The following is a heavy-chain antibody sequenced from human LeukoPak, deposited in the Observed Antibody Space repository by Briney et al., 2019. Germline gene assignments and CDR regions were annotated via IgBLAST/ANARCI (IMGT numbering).Heavy chain of an antibody. V-gene: IGHV1-18*01. J-gene: IGHJ3*02. CDR1: GYTFTRYG. CDR3: ARDRTSGSSQGHDDVFDI. Sequence: GASVKVSCKASGYTFTRYGISWVRQAPGQGLEWRGGISAYNGNTNYAQKLQGRVTMTTDTSTSTAYMELRSLRSDDTAVYYCARDRTSGSSQGHDDVFDICGQGTMVTVSS. D-gene: IGHD1-26*01. CDR2: ISAYNGNT.